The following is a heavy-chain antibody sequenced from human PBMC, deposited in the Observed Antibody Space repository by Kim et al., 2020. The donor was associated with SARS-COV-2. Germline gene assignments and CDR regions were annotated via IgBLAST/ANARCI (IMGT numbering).Heavy chain of an antibody. V-gene: IGHV1-18*01. J-gene: IGHJ3*02. CDR2: NT. Sequence: NTNYAQKLQGRVTMTTDTSTSTAYMELRSLRSDDTAVYYCASLGSHAFDIWGQGTMVTVSS. CDR3: ASLGSHAFDI.